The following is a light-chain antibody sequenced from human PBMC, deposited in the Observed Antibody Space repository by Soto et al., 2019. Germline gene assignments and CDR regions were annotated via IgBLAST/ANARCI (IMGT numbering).Light chain of an antibody. Sequence: EIVLTQSPGTLSLSPGERATLSSRASQSVSSSYLAWYQQKPGQAPRLLIYGASSRATGIPDRFSGSGSGIDFTLTISRLEPEDFAVYYCQQFGSSPWTFGQGTKVEIK. CDR1: QSVSSSY. V-gene: IGKV3-20*01. J-gene: IGKJ1*01. CDR2: GAS. CDR3: QQFGSSPWT.